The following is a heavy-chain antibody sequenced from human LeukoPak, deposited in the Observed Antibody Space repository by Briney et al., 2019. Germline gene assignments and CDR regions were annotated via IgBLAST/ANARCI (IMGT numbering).Heavy chain of an antibody. CDR1: GGSISNSY. D-gene: IGHD6-19*01. CDR3: TRMSYSSGWLDY. V-gene: IGHV4-59*08. J-gene: IGHJ4*02. Sequence: SETLSLTCGIFGGSISNSYWSWIRQPPGKGLEWIGYISYSGTTNYNPSLKSRVTMSVDTSKNQFSLELSSVTAADTAVYYCTRMSYSSGWLDYWGQGTLVTVSS. CDR2: ISYSGTT.